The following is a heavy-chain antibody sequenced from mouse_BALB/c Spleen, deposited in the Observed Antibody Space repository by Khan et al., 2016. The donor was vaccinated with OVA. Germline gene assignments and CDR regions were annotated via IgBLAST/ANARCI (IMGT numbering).Heavy chain of an antibody. V-gene: IGHV5-17*02. CDR2: ISSGSNSI. D-gene: IGHD1-1*02. J-gene: IGHJ2*01. CDR3: ARHGPYYFDY. CDR1: GFTFSGFG. Sequence: EVELVESGGGLVQPGGSRKLSCAASGFTFSGFGMHWVRQAPEKGLEWVAFISSGSNSIYYADTVKGRFTISRDNPKNTLFLKMTSLMSEDTAMYYCARHGPYYFDYWGQGTTRTGSS.